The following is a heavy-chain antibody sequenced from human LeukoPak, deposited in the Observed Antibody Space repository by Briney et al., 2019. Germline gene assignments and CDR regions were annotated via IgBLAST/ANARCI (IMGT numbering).Heavy chain of an antibody. Sequence: PSETLSLTCTVSGGSISSYFWGWIRQPAGKGLEWIGHIYTSGTTNDSPSLKSRVTMSVDTSTNQFSLRLSSVTAADTAVYYCARHRFGWFDPWGQGTLVTVSS. J-gene: IGHJ5*02. V-gene: IGHV4-4*07. D-gene: IGHD3-10*01. CDR1: GGSISSYF. CDR2: IYTSGTT. CDR3: ARHRFGWFDP.